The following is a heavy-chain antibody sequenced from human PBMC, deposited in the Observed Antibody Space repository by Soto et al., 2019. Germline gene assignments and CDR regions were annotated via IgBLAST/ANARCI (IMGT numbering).Heavy chain of an antibody. D-gene: IGHD1-1*01. CDR2: IVPMYRTP. CDR3: ARGTDKDGLGTH. CDR1: GCTFSNYA. J-gene: IGHJ4*02. V-gene: IGHV1-69*13. Sequence: ASVKVSCKACGCTFSNYAINWVRQAPGQGLEWMGGIVPMYRTPLYAQKFQGRVTITADEVTSTAYMEVSSLRFDDTALYFCARGTDKDGLGTHWGQGTLVTVSS.